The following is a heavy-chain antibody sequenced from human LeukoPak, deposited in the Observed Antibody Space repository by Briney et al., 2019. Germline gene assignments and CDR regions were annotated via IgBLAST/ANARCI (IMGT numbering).Heavy chain of an antibody. J-gene: IGHJ6*03. CDR1: GFTFSSYA. CDR3: AKRPTDYYYMDV. V-gene: IGHV3-23*01. CDR2: ISGSGGST. Sequence: PGGSLRLSCAASGFTFSSYAMSWVRQAPGKGLEWVSAISGSGGSTYYADSVEGRFTISRDNSKNTLYLQMNSLRAEDTAVYYCAKRPTDYYYMDVWGKGTTVTVSS.